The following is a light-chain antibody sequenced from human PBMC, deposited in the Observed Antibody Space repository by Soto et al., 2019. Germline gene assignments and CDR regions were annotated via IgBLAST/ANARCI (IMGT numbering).Light chain of an antibody. J-gene: IGKJ1*01. V-gene: IGKV3-20*01. Sequence: ETALTQSPGTLSLSPGERATLSCRASQSVSSSYLAWHQQKPGQAPRLLIYGASSRATGIPDRFSGSGSGTEFTLTISSLQPDDFATYYCQQYNSYSRWTFGQGTKVDIK. CDR3: QQYNSYSRWT. CDR2: GAS. CDR1: QSVSSSY.